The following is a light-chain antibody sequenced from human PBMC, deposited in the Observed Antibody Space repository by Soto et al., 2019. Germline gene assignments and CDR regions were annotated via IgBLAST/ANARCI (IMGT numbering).Light chain of an antibody. V-gene: IGLV2-23*02. CDR1: SSDVGLYNL. CDR2: EVN. CDR3: CSYVGSSILM. J-gene: IGLJ3*02. Sequence: ALTQPASVSGSPGQSITISCTGTSSDVGLYNLVSWYQHLPGKAPKLIIYEVNERPSGISDRFSGSKSGNTASLTISGLQDEDEADYYCCSYVGSSILMFGGGTKLTVL.